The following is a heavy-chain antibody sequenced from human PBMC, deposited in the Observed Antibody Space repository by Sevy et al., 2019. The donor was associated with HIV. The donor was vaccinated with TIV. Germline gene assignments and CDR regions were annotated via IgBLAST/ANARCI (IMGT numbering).Heavy chain of an antibody. J-gene: IGHJ3*02. CDR1: GFTFSSYS. CDR3: ARVGIVVGGAFDI. Sequence: GGSLRLSCAASGFTFSSYSMNWVRQAPGKGLEWVSYISSSSSTIYYADSVKGRFTISRDNAKNSLYLQMNSLRAEDMAVYYCARVGIVVGGAFDIWGQGTMVTVSS. D-gene: IGHD2-15*01. CDR2: ISSSSSTI. V-gene: IGHV3-48*01.